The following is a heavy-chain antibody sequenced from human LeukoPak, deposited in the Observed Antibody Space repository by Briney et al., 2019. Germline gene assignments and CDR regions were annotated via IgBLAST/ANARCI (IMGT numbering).Heavy chain of an antibody. CDR2: ISSSSSYI. D-gene: IGHD6-19*01. J-gene: IGHJ3*02. CDR1: GFTFSSYS. CDR3: ARDGAGDAFDI. Sequence: GGSLRLSCAASGFTFSSYSMNWVRQAPGKGLEWVSSISSSSSYIYYADSVKGRFTISRDNAKNSLYLQMNSLRAEDTAVYYCARDGAGDAFDIWGQGTMVTVSS. V-gene: IGHV3-21*01.